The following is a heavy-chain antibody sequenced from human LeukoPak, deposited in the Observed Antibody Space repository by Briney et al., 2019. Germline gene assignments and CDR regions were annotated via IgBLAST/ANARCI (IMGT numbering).Heavy chain of an antibody. D-gene: IGHD3-10*01. CDR3: AKGVLPTGFDY. V-gene: IGHV3-74*01. J-gene: IGHJ4*02. CDR1: GFTFSSYW. Sequence: GGSLRLSCAASGFTFSSYWMHWVRQAPGKGLVWVSRINSDGSSTSYADSVKGRFTISRDNSKNTLYLQMNSLRAEDTAIYYCAKGVLPTGFDYWGQGTLVTVSS. CDR2: INSDGSST.